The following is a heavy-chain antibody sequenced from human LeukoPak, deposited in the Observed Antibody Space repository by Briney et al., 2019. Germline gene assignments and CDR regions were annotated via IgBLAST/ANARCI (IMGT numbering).Heavy chain of an antibody. V-gene: IGHV1-18*01. CDR3: ARDPALGYTSGWYNWFDP. CDR2: ISAYNGNT. D-gene: IGHD6-19*01. Sequence: ASVKVSRTASGYTFTSYGISWVRQAPGQGLEWMGWISAYNGNTNYAQKLQGRVTMTTDTSTSTAYMELRSLRSDDTAVYYCARDPALGYTSGWYNWFDPWGQGTLVTVSS. J-gene: IGHJ5*02. CDR1: GYTFTSYG.